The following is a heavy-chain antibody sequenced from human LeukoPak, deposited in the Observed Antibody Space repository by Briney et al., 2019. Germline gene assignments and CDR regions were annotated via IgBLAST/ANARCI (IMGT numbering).Heavy chain of an antibody. CDR1: GGSIRSYY. J-gene: IGHJ5*02. D-gene: IGHD2-2*01. Sequence: SETLSLTCIVSGGSIRSYYWSWIRQPPGKGLEWIGYIYYSGSTNYNPSPKSRVTITVDTSKNQFSLKLSSVTAADTAVYYCARVGDIVVVPTADIIWDNWFHPWGQGTLVPVPS. CDR3: ARVGDIVVVPTADIIWDNWFHP. V-gene: IGHV4-59*01. CDR2: IYYSGST.